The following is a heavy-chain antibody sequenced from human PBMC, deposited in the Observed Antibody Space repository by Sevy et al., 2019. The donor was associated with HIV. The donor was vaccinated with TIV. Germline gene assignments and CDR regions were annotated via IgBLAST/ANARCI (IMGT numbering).Heavy chain of an antibody. Sequence: EGSLRLSCAASGFTFNVYEMNWVRQAPGKELEWVSYISSTFSIYYADSVKGRFTISRDNAKNSLYLQMNSLRAEDTDVYYCTNYVHYWGQGTLVTVSS. J-gene: IGHJ4*02. CDR3: TNYVHY. CDR1: GFTFNVYE. V-gene: IGHV3-48*03. CDR2: ISSTFSI.